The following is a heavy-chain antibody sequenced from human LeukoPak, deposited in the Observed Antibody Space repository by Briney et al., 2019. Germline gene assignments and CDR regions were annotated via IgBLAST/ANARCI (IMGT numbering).Heavy chain of an antibody. Sequence: GGSLRLSCAASGFTFSSYAMSWVRQAPGKGLEWVSAISGSGGSTYYADSVKGRFTISRDNAKNSLYLQMNSLRAEDTAVYYCASYYYGSGSDYYMDVWGKGTTVTVSS. D-gene: IGHD3-10*01. CDR1: GFTFSSYA. J-gene: IGHJ6*03. CDR2: ISGSGGST. CDR3: ASYYYGSGSDYYMDV. V-gene: IGHV3-23*01.